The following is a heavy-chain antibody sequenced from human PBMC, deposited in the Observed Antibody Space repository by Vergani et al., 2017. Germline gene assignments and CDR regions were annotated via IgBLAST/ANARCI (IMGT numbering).Heavy chain of an antibody. CDR2: IFSNDEK. V-gene: IGHV2-26*01. CDR1: GFSLSNARMG. Sequence: QVTLKESGPVLVKPTETLTLTCTVSGFSLSNARMGVSWIRQPPGKALEWLAHIFSNDEKSYSTSLKSRLTISKDTSKSQVVLTMTNMDPVDTATYYCSRILCRYSEGSLGVDAWGQGTLVTVSS. CDR3: SRILCRYSEGSLGVDA. J-gene: IGHJ5*02. D-gene: IGHD3-16*01.